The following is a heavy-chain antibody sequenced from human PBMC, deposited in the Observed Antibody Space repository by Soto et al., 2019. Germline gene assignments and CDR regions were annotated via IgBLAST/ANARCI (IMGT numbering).Heavy chain of an antibody. CDR2: IYYSGST. CDR1: GGSISSSSYY. D-gene: IGHD6-19*01. J-gene: IGHJ4*02. Sequence: SETLSLTCTVSGGSISSSSYYWGWIRQPPGKGLEWIGSIYYSGSTYYNPSLKSRVTISVDTSKNQFSLKLSSVTAADTAVYYCITTVAGTFDYWGQGTLVTVSS. CDR3: ITTVAGTFDY. V-gene: IGHV4-39*01.